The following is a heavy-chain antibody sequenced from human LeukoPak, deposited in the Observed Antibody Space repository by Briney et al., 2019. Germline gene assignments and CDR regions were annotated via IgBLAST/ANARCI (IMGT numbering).Heavy chain of an antibody. CDR3: ARQRVAGTNQGVDY. CDR2: IIPIFGTA. J-gene: IGHJ4*02. V-gene: IGHV1-69*13. CDR1: GGTFSSYA. Sequence: ASVKVSCKASGGTFSSYAISWVRQAPGQGLEWMGGIIPIFGTANYAQKFQGRVTITADESTSTAYMELSSLRSEDTAVYYCARQRVAGTNQGVDYWGQGTLVTVSS. D-gene: IGHD6-19*01.